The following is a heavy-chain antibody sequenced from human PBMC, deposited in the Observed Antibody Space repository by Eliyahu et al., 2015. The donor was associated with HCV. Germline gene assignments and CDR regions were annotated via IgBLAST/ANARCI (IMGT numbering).Heavy chain of an antibody. Sequence: EVRKPGSSIKVSCKASGGSLSSFPISWVRQAPGQGLEWMGRIIPIVGTVFYAQNFQGRVTIAADKSTSTVYLELSSLKFDDTAVYYCARGDIGQNWLVYWGRGTLVTVSS. CDR1: GGSLSSFP. V-gene: IGHV1-69*08. J-gene: IGHJ4*02. D-gene: IGHD6-19*01. CDR2: IIPIVGTV. CDR3: ARGDIGQNWLVY.